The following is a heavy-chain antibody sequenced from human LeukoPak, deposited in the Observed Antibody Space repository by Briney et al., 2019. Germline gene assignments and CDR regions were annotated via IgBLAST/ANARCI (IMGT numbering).Heavy chain of an antibody. CDR2: ISSSAAST. D-gene: IGHD3-10*01. J-gene: IGHJ4*02. CDR1: GFTFSDYA. CDR3: ANDPTYGSGSYFFDY. V-gene: IGHV3-23*01. Sequence: GGSLRLSCAASGFTFSDYAMSWVRQAPGKGLEWVSTISSSAASTYYAGSVKGRFTISRDNSKNTLYLEMNSLKAEDTAVYYCANDPTYGSGSYFFDYWGQGTLVIVFS.